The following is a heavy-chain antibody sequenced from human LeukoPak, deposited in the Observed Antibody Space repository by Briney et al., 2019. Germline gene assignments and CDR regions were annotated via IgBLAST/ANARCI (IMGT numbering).Heavy chain of an antibody. CDR2: IKSKTDGGTT. D-gene: IGHD4-11*01. J-gene: IGHJ5*02. Sequence: KPGGSLTLSCAASRFTFRNYEMNWVRQAPGKGLEWVGRIKSKTDGGTTDYAAPVKGRFSISRDDSKNTLYLQMNSLKTEDTAVYYCTTGPYSLEFDPWGQGTLVTVSS. CDR1: RFTFRNYE. CDR3: TTGPYSLEFDP. V-gene: IGHV3-15*01.